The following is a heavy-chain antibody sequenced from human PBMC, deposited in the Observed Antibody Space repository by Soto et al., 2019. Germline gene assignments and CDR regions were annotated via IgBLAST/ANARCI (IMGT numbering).Heavy chain of an antibody. CDR1: GFTFSSYA. V-gene: IGHV3-23*01. CDR3: AKLIVGANRGDY. D-gene: IGHD1-26*01. Sequence: EVQLLESGGGLVQPGGSLRLSCAASGFTFSSYAMSWVRQAPGKGLEWVSAISGSGGSTYYADSVKGRFTISRDNSKNTLYLQINSLRAEDTAVYYCAKLIVGANRGDYWGQGTLVTVSS. J-gene: IGHJ4*02. CDR2: ISGSGGST.